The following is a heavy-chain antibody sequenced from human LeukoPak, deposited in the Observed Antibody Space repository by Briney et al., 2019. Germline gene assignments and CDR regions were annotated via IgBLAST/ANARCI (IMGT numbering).Heavy chain of an antibody. Sequence: GASVKVSCKASGGTFSSYAISWVRQAPGQGLEWMGGIIPIFGTANYAQKFQGRVTITADKSTSTAYMELSSLRSEDTAVYYCARDTAMESGIDYWGQGTLVTVSS. J-gene: IGHJ4*02. CDR1: GGTFSSYA. V-gene: IGHV1-69*06. CDR3: ARDTAMESGIDY. CDR2: IIPIFGTA. D-gene: IGHD5-18*01.